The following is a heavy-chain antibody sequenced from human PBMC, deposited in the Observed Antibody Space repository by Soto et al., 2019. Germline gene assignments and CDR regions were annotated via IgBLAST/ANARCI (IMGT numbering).Heavy chain of an antibody. CDR2: ISAYNGNT. CDR3: ARGSRYSGSYSPGFGY. D-gene: IGHD1-26*01. V-gene: IGHV1-18*01. Sequence: ASVKVSCKASCYTFTSYGISWVRQAPGQGLEWMGWISAYNGNTNYAQKLQGRVTMTTDTSTSTAYMELRSLRSDDTAVYYCARGSRYSGSYSPGFGYWGQGTLVTVSS. CDR1: CYTFTSYG. J-gene: IGHJ4*02.